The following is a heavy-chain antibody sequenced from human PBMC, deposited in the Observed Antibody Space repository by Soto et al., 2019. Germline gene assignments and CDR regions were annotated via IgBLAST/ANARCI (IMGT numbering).Heavy chain of an antibody. J-gene: IGHJ3*02. V-gene: IGHV3-30*18. CDR1: GFTFSSYG. Sequence: QVQLVESGGGVVQPGRSLRLSCAASGFTFSSYGMHWVRQAPGKGLEWVAVISYDGSNKYYADSVKGRFTISRDNSKNTLYLQMNSLRAEDTAVYYCAKERGIAVACDAFDIWGQGTMVTVSS. CDR2: ISYDGSNK. CDR3: AKERGIAVACDAFDI. D-gene: IGHD6-19*01.